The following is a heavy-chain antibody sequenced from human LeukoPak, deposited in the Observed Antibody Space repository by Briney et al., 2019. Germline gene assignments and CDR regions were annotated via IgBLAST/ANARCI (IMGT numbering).Heavy chain of an antibody. J-gene: IGHJ4*02. CDR2: INPNSGGA. CDR1: GYTFTEYY. V-gene: IGHV1-2*02. CDR3: ARGQSLNDY. Sequence: ASVKVSCKVSGYTFTEYYMHWVRQAPGQGLEWMGWINPNSGGANYAENFQGRVTVTRDTSISTAYMELSSLRYDDTALYYCARGQSLNDYWGQGTLVTVSS.